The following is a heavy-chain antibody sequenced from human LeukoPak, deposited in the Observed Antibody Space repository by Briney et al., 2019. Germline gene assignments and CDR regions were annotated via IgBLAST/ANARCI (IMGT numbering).Heavy chain of an antibody. D-gene: IGHD4/OR15-4a*01. CDR2: INWNGGST. Sequence: GGSLRLSCAASGFTFDDYGMSWVRQAPGKGLEWVSGINWNGGSTGHADSVKGRFTISRDNSKNTLYLQMNSLRAEDTAVYYCARRAGAYSHPYDYWGQGTLVTVSS. V-gene: IGHV3-20*04. CDR3: ARRAGAYSHPYDY. J-gene: IGHJ4*02. CDR1: GFTFDDYG.